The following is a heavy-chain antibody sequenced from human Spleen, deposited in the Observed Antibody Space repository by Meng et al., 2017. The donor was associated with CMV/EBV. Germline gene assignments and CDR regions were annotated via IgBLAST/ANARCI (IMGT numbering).Heavy chain of an antibody. D-gene: IGHD1-1*01. CDR3: AKTTRRFGLDV. Sequence: SETLSLTCIVSGDSIISYYWSWIRQPPGKRLEWIGYIYYSGSINYNPSLRSRVTISVDTSKNQFSLKLSSVTPADTAVYYCAKTTRRFGLDVWGQGTTVTVSS. CDR1: GDSIISYY. V-gene: IGHV4-59*01. CDR2: IYYSGSI. J-gene: IGHJ6*02.